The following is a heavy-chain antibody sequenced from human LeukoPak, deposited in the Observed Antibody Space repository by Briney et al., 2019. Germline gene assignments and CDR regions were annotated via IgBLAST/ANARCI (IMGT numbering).Heavy chain of an antibody. V-gene: IGHV3-23*01. CDR2: ITGSGGGT. Sequence: GGSLRLSCAASGFTFSTYAMSWVRQAPGKGLEWVSGITGSGGGTYYADSVKGRFTISRDNSKNTLYLQMNSLRAEDTAVYYCAKGYTWNNIRLLDYWGQGTLVTVSS. D-gene: IGHD1/OR15-1a*01. CDR1: GFTFSTYA. CDR3: AKGYTWNNIRLLDY. J-gene: IGHJ4*02.